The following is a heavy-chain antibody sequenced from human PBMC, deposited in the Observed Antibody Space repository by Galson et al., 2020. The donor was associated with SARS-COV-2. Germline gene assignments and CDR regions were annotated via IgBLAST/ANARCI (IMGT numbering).Heavy chain of an antibody. V-gene: IGHV3-23*01. CDR1: GFVFSNHA. Sequence: GESLKISCAASGFVFSNHAMNWVRQDPGEGLEWVSSMTRSGGSTYYAISVKGRFTISRDNSKNTLYLQMNSLRAEDTAVYYCARGNMGSGNYYFDYWGQGSLVTVSA. CDR3: ARGNMGSGNYYFDY. CDR2: MTRSGGST. J-gene: IGHJ4*02. D-gene: IGHD1-26*01.